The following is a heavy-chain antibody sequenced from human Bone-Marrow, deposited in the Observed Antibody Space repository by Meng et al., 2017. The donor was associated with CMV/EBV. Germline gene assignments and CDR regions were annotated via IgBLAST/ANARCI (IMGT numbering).Heavy chain of an antibody. D-gene: IGHD5-24*01. V-gene: IGHV3-21*01. CDR3: AKDGWVQTTIMSDY. J-gene: IGHJ4*02. CDR2: ISSSSYI. CDR1: GFTFSSYS. Sequence: GESLKISCAASGFTFSSYSMNWVRQAPGKGLEWVSSISSSSYIYYADSVKGRFTVSRDNAKNSLYLQMNSLRAEDTAVYYCAKDGWVQTTIMSDYWGQGTLVTVSS.